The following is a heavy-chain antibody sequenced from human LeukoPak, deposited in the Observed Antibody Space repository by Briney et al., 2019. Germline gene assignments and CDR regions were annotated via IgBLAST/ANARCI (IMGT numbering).Heavy chain of an antibody. D-gene: IGHD3-22*01. Sequence: SVKVSCKASGGTFSSYAISWVRQAPGQGLEWMGGIIPIFGTANYAQKFQGRVTITTDESTSTAYMELSSLRSEDTAVYYCARRSLGYYDSSGYRAFDIWGQGTMATVSS. CDR2: IIPIFGTA. V-gene: IGHV1-69*05. CDR3: ARRSLGYYDSSGYRAFDI. J-gene: IGHJ3*02. CDR1: GGTFSSYA.